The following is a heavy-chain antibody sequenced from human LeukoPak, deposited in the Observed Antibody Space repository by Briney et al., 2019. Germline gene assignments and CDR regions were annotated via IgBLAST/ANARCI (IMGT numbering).Heavy chain of an antibody. CDR2: ISSSGSTI. CDR1: GFTFSDYY. CDR3: ARDQDSGSYLGVDWFDP. V-gene: IGHV3-11*04. J-gene: IGHJ5*02. Sequence: PGGSLRLSCAASGFTFSDYYMSWIRQAPGKGLEWVSYISSSGSTIYYADSVKGRFTISRDNAKNSLYLQMNSLRAEDTAVYYCARDQDSGSYLGVDWFDPWGQGTLVTVSS. D-gene: IGHD1-26*01.